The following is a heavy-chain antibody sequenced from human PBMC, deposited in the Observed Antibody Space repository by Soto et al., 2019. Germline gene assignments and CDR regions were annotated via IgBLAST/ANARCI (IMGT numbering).Heavy chain of an antibody. J-gene: IGHJ4*02. CDR3: AKSKGYSYGPHPFDY. CDR2: IIGSGGSP. Sequence: VGSLRLSCAASGFTFNSYAMSSVRQAPGKGLEWVSAIIGSGGSPYYGDSVKGRFTISRDNSKNTLYLQMNSLRAEDTAVYYCAKSKGYSYGPHPFDYWGQGTLVTVSS. D-gene: IGHD5-18*01. CDR1: GFTFNSYA. V-gene: IGHV3-23*01.